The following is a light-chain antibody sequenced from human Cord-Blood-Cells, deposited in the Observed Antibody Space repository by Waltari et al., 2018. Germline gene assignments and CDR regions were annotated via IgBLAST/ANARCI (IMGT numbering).Light chain of an antibody. CDR1: TTDAGGDNL. V-gene: IGLV2-23*01. J-gene: IGLJ3*02. CDR2: EGS. CDR3: CSYAGSSTWV. Sequence: QSALTLPASAPRSPGQSLTISRTLATTDAGGDNLVSWYQQHPGKAPKLMIYEGSKRPSGVSNRFSGSKSGNTASLTISGLQAEDEADYYCCSYAGSSTWVFGGGTKLTVL.